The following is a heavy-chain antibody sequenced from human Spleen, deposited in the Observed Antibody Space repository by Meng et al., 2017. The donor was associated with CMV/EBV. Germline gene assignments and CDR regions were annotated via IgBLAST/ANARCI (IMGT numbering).Heavy chain of an antibody. CDR3: ARLGVTIFGVVRPLDY. CDR1: GGSFSGYY. V-gene: IGHV4-34*01. CDR2: IYHSGST. J-gene: IGHJ4*02. Sequence: SETLSLTCAVYGGSFSGYYWSWIRQPPGKGLEWIGSIYHSGSTYYNPSLKSRVTISVDTSKNQFSLKLSSVTAADTAVYYCARLGVTIFGVVRPLDYWGQGTLVTVSS. D-gene: IGHD3-3*01.